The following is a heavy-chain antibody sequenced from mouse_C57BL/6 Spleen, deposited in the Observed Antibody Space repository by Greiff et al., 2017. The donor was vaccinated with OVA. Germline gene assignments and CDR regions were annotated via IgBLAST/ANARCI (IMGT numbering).Heavy chain of an antibody. V-gene: IGHV6-3*01. D-gene: IGHD3-2*02. CDR3: TGAAQATFYYAMDY. CDR1: GFTFSNYW. Sequence: EVHLVESGGGLVQPGGSMKLSCVASGFTFSNYWMNWVRQSPEKGLEWVAQIRLKSDNYATHYAESVKGRFTISRDDSKSSVYLQMNNLRAEDTGIYYCTGAAQATFYYAMDYWGQGTSVTVSS. J-gene: IGHJ4*01. CDR2: IRLKSDNYAT.